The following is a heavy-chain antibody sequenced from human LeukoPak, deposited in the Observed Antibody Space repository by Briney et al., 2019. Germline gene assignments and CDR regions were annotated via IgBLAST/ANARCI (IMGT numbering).Heavy chain of an antibody. CDR2: ISGSGGST. V-gene: IGHV3-23*01. J-gene: IGHJ4*02. CDR1: GFIFTNHA. D-gene: IGHD3-10*01. Sequence: GVSLRLSCAASGFIFTNHAMNWVRQAPGKGLEWVSGISGSGGSTYYAGSVKGRFTISRDNSKNTLYMQMNSLRAEETAVYYCAKGFRSGTYPLDYWGQGTLVTVSS. CDR3: AKGFRSGTYPLDY.